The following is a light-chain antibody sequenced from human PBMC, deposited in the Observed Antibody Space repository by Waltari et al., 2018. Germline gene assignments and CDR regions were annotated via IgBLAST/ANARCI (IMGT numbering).Light chain of an antibody. J-gene: IGLJ3*02. V-gene: IGLV4-69*01. CDR1: SGHRSNI. Sequence: QLVLTQSPSASASLGASVKLTCTLSSGHRSNIIAWLQQQPAKGPRYLMKVNSDGSHSKGDEIPDRFSGSSSGAGRYLTISSVQSEDEADYYCQTGGHGTWVFGGGTTLTVL. CDR3: QTGGHGTWV. CDR2: VNSDGSH.